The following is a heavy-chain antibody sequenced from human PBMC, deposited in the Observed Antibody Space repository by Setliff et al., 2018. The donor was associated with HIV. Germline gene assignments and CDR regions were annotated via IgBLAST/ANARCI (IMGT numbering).Heavy chain of an antibody. V-gene: IGHV3-15*01. CDR3: AKGHKAAAGTYLGLLDY. Sequence: GGSLRLSCAASGLSVNNAWMNWVRQAPGKGLEWVGRIKSKSEGATTDFAAPVKGRFTISRDNSKNTLYLQMNSLRAEDTAVYYCAKGHKAAAGTYLGLLDYWGQGTLVTVSS. CDR1: GLSVNNAW. D-gene: IGHD6-13*01. CDR2: IKSKSEGATT. J-gene: IGHJ4*02.